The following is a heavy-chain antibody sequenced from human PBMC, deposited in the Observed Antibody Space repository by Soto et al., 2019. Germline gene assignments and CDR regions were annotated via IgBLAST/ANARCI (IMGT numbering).Heavy chain of an antibody. J-gene: IGHJ4*02. CDR3: ARGQYCTNGVCYHYFDY. CDR1: GGTFSSYA. D-gene: IGHD2-8*01. V-gene: IGHV1-69*13. CDR2: IIPFFGTA. Sequence: GASVKVSCKASGGTFSSYAINWVRQAPGQGLEWMGGIIPFFGTANYAQKFQGRVTITADESTSTGYMELSSLRSDDTAVYYCARGQYCTNGVCYHYFDYWGQGALVTVSS.